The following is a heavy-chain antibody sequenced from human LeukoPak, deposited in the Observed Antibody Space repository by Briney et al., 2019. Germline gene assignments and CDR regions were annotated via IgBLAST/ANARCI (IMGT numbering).Heavy chain of an antibody. D-gene: IGHD6-13*01. J-gene: IGHJ6*03. V-gene: IGHV4-59*10. CDR3: ARFGSSWYAYYYYMDV. CDR2: IYTSGST. Sequence: SETLPLTCAVYGVSFSGYYWSWIRQPAGKGLEWIGRIYTSGSTNYNPSLKSRVTISVDTSKNQFSLKLSSVTAADTAVYYCARFGSSWYAYYYYMDVWGKGTTVTVSS. CDR1: GVSFSGYY.